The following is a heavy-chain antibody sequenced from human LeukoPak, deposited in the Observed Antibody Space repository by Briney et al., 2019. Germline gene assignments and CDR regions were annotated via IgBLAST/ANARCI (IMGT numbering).Heavy chain of an antibody. V-gene: IGHV5-51*01. D-gene: IGHD2-15*01. CDR1: GYTFTSYW. CDR3: ARGGRLSSDGSWTWFDP. CDR2: IYPGDSDT. J-gene: IGHJ5*02. Sequence: GESLKISCKGSGYTFTSYWIGWVRQTPGKGLEWMAIIYPGDSDTRYSPSFQGQVTMSVDKSISTAYVQWSSLKASDTAMYYCARGGRLSSDGSWTWFDPWGQGTLVTVSS.